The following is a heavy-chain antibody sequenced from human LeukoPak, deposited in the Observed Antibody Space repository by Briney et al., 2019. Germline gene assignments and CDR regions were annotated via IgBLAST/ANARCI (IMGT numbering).Heavy chain of an antibody. V-gene: IGHV1-8*02. CDR3: ARGQGIDP. Sequence: ASVKVSCKASGGTFSSYAISWVRQAPGQGLEWMGWMNPNSGNTGYAQKFQGRVTMTRNTSISTAYMELSSLRSEDTAVYYCARGQGIDPWGQGTLVTVSS. CDR1: GGTFSSYA. J-gene: IGHJ5*02. CDR2: MNPNSGNT. D-gene: IGHD3-10*01.